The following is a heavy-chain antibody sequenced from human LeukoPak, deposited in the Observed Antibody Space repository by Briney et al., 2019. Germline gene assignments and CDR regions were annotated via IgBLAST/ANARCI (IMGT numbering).Heavy chain of an antibody. CDR2: IYYSGST. Sequence: KPSESLSLTCTVSGGSVSSGSYYWSWIRQPPGKGLEGIATIYYSGSTYYNPSLKSLVTISVDTSKNHFSLKLSSVTAADTAVYYCARLVGIAAHHFDYWGQGTLVTVSS. CDR3: ARLVGIAAHHFDY. D-gene: IGHD6-25*01. V-gene: IGHV4-39*02. J-gene: IGHJ4*02. CDR1: GGSVSSGSYY.